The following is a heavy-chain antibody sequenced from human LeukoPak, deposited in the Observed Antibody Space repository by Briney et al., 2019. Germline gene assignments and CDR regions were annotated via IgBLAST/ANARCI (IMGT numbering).Heavy chain of an antibody. CDR1: GYTFTGYY. Sequence: ASVKVSCKASGYTFTGYYMHWVRQAPGQGLEWMGWINPNSGGTNYAQKFQGRVTMTRDTSISTAYMELSRLRSDDTAVYYCARITMARGATPYYFDYWGQGTLVTVSS. V-gene: IGHV1-2*02. CDR3: ARITMARGATPYYFDY. CDR2: INPNSGGT. D-gene: IGHD3-10*01. J-gene: IGHJ4*02.